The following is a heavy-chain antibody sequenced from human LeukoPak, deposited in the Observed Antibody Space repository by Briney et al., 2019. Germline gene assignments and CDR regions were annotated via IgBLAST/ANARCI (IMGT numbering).Heavy chain of an antibody. CDR2: IYYSGST. CDR3: AKDHYDSSGYPFDY. Sequence: SETLSLTCTVSGGSISSSSYYWGWIRQPPGKGLEWIGSIYYSGSTYYNPSLKSRVTISVDTSKNHFSLKLRSVTAADTAVYYCAKDHYDSSGYPFDYWGQGTLVTVSS. J-gene: IGHJ4*02. CDR1: GGSISSSSYY. D-gene: IGHD3-22*01. V-gene: IGHV4-39*07.